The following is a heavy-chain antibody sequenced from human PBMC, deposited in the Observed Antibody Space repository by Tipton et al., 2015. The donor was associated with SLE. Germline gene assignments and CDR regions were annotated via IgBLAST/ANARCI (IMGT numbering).Heavy chain of an antibody. Sequence: SLRLSCVASGFTFAGYGMHWVRQAPGKGLECVAFIRYDGSIKDYADSVKGRFTISRDNSKNTLYVQMNSLRLEDTAVYYCAKVVKEAPSFAFDIWGQGTTVTVSS. CDR3: AKVVKEAPSFAFDI. D-gene: IGHD4-23*01. V-gene: IGHV3-30*02. CDR1: GFTFAGYG. CDR2: IRYDGSIK. J-gene: IGHJ3*02.